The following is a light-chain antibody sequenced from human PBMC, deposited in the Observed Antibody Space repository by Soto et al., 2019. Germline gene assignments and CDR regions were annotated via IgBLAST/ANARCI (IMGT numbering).Light chain of an antibody. CDR1: QSVSSN. Sequence: EIVMTHSPATLSVSPGERATLSCRASQSVSSNLAWYQQKPGQVPRLLIYGASTRATGIPARFSGSGSGTEFTLTISSLQSEDFAVYYCQQYNNWPPTFGQGTKLEIK. J-gene: IGKJ2*01. V-gene: IGKV3-15*01. CDR3: QQYNNWPPT. CDR2: GAS.